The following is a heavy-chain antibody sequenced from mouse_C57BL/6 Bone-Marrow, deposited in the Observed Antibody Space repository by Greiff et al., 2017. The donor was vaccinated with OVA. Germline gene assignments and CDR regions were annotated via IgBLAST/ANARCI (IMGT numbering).Heavy chain of an antibody. J-gene: IGHJ3*01. CDR2: IWGGGST. Sequence: QVQLQESGPGLVAPSQSLSITCTVSGFSLNSYGVDWVRQPPGKGLEWLGVIWGGGSTTYNSALLSSLSISKDNSKSQVFLRMNRLQTEDTAMYYGAKQGGGSSGSPFAYGGQGTLVTVSA. V-gene: IGHV2-9*01. CDR3: AKQGGGSSGSPFAY. D-gene: IGHD3-2*02. CDR1: GFSLNSYG.